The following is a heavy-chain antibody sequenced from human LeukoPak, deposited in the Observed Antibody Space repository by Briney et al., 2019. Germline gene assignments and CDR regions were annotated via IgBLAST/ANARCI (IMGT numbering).Heavy chain of an antibody. CDR2: ILDSDAET. CDR3: AKRLFSSGWSAFDI. J-gene: IGHJ3*02. V-gene: IGHV3-23*01. D-gene: IGHD6-19*01. Sequence: PGGSLRLSCAASGFTFSSFPMTWVRQAPGKGLEWVSAILDSDAETYYADSVKGRFTISRDNSKNMVHLQMNSLRVEDTAVYYCAKRLFSSGWSAFDIWGQGTMVTVSS. CDR1: GFTFSSFP.